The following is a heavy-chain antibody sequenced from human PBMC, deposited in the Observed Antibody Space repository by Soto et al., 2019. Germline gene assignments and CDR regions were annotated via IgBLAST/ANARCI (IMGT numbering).Heavy chain of an antibody. V-gene: IGHV5-51*01. Sequence: PGESLKISCQGSGYSFTSYWIGWVRQMPGKGLEWMGIIYPGDSDTRYSPSFQGQVTISADKSISTAYLQWSSLKASDTAMYYCARPPDYCGGDCYYDAFDIWGQGTMVTV. D-gene: IGHD2-21*02. CDR2: IYPGDSDT. CDR3: ARPPDYCGGDCYYDAFDI. J-gene: IGHJ3*02. CDR1: GYSFTSYW.